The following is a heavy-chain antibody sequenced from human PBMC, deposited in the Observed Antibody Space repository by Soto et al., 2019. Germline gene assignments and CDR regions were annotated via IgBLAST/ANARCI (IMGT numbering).Heavy chain of an antibody. V-gene: IGHV1-8*01. J-gene: IGHJ6*02. Sequence: ASVKVSCKASGYTFTSYDINWVLQATGQGLEWMGWMNPNSGNTCYAQKFQGIVTMTRNTSISTAYMELSSLRSEDTAVYYCARAPRDFWSGSSYYYGMDVWGQGTKVTVSS. CDR2: MNPNSGNT. CDR1: GYTFTSYD. CDR3: ARAPRDFWSGSSYYYGMDV. D-gene: IGHD3-3*01.